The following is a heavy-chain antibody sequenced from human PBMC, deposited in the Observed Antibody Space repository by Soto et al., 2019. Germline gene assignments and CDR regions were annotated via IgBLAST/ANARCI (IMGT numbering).Heavy chain of an antibody. J-gene: IGHJ4*02. V-gene: IGHV3-23*01. Sequence: EVQLLESGGGLVQPGGSLRLSCAASGFTFSTYAMAWVRQAPGKGLEWVSSISSSSGRTFYADYVQGRFTISRDNSENTLSLQMNSLRAEDTAVYYCAKQPLKVPLRFDYWGQGTLVTVSS. D-gene: IGHD6-25*01. CDR2: ISSSSGRT. CDR1: GFTFSTYA. CDR3: AKQPLKVPLRFDY.